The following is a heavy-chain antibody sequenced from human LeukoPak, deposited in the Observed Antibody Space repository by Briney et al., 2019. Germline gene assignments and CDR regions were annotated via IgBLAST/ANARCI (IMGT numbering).Heavy chain of an antibody. CDR2: ITSSGDGT. D-gene: IGHD3-22*01. CDR3: AKDRPKHYGSNGHYYRRDGDY. Sequence: PGGSLRLSCAASGFTFSIYAMSWVRQAPGKGLQWVSSITSSGDGTYYADSVKGRFTISRDNSENMLYLQMNSLRVEDTAVYFCAKDRPKHYGSNGHYYRRDGDYWGQGTLVTVSS. J-gene: IGHJ4*02. V-gene: IGHV3-23*01. CDR1: GFTFSIYA.